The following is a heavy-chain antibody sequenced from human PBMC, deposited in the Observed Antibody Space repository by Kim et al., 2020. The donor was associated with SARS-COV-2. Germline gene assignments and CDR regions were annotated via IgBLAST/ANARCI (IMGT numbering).Heavy chain of an antibody. D-gene: IGHD1-26*01. CDR3: ARPRHSGSYRSGSYNWFDP. CDR2: INTNTGNP. J-gene: IGHJ5*02. CDR1: GYTFTSYA. Sequence: ASVKVSCKASGYTFTSYAMNWVRQAPGQGLEWMGWINTNTGNPTYAQGFTGRFVFSLDTSVSTAYLQISSLKAEDTAVYYCARPRHSGSYRSGSYNWFDPWGQGTLVTVSS. V-gene: IGHV7-4-1*02.